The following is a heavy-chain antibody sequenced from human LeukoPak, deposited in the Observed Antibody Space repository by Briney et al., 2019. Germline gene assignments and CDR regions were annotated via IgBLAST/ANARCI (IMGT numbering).Heavy chain of an antibody. J-gene: IGHJ6*02. CDR3: TTDGRIYYGSGPYPNYYYYGMDV. CDR2: IKSKTDGGTT. Sequence: GGSLRLSCAASGFTFSNAWMSWVRQAPGKGLEWVGRIKSKTDGGTTDYAAPVKGRFTISRDDSKNTLYLQMNSLKTEDTAVYYCTTDGRIYYGSGPYPNYYYYGMDVWGQGTTVTVSS. CDR1: GFTFSNAW. D-gene: IGHD3-10*01. V-gene: IGHV3-15*01.